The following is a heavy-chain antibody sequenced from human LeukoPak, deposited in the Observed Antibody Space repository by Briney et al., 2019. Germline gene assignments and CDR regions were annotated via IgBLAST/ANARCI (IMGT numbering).Heavy chain of an antibody. CDR2: IRSKAYGGTT. V-gene: IGHV3-49*03. CDR1: GFTFGDYA. CDR3: TRGSLLVGATTFDY. J-gene: IGHJ4*02. D-gene: IGHD1-26*01. Sequence: GRSLRLSCTASGFTFGDYAMSWFHQAPGKGLEWVGFIRSKAYGGTTEYAASVKGRFTISRDDSKSIAYLQMNSLKTEDTAVYYCTRGSLLVGATTFDYWGQGTLVTVSS.